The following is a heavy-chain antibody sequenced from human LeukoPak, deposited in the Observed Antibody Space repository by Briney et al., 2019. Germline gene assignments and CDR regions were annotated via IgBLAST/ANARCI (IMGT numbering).Heavy chain of an antibody. CDR1: GGTFSSYA. CDR3: AREDRYYYYMDV. Sequence: ASVRVSCKASGGTFSSYAISWVRQAPGQGLEWMGGIIPIFGTANYAQKLQGRVTMTTDTSTSTAYMELRSLRSDDTAVYYCAREDRYYYYMDVWGKGTTVTISS. J-gene: IGHJ6*03. CDR2: IIPIFGTA. V-gene: IGHV1-69*05.